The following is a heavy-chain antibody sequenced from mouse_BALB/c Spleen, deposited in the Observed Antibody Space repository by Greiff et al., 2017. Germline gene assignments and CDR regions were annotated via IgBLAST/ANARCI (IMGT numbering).Heavy chain of an antibody. Sequence: EVQVVESGGGLVKPGGSLKLSCAASGFTFSDYYMYWVRQTPEKRLEWVATISDGGSYTYYPDSVKGRFTISRDNAKNNLYLQMSSLKSEDTAMYYCARDGTITTALYYYAMDYWGQGTSVTVSS. CDR1: GFTFSDYY. CDR2: ISDGGSYT. V-gene: IGHV5-4*02. D-gene: IGHD1-2*01. J-gene: IGHJ4*01. CDR3: ARDGTITTALYYYAMDY.